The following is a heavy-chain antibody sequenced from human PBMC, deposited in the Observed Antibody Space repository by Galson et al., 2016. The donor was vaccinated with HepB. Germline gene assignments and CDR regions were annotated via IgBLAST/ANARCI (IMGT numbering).Heavy chain of an antibody. J-gene: IGHJ4*02. V-gene: IGHV3-48*04. Sequence: SLRLSCAASGFTFTTHTMNWVRQAPGKGLESISYISTNGATIPYADSVKGRFTVSRANAKNSLYLQMNSMRAEDTAVFYCANHRGWGQGTLVTVSS. D-gene: IGHD1-14*01. CDR1: GFTFTTHT. CDR3: ANHRG. CDR2: ISTNGATI.